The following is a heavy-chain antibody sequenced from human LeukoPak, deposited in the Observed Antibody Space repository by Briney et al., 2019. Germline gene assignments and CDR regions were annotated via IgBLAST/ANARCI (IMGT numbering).Heavy chain of an antibody. CDR1: GYTFTSYG. Sequence: ASVKVSCKASGYTFTSYGISWVPQAPGQGLEWMGWISAYNGNTNYAQKLHGRVTMTTDTSTSKVYMELRSLRSDDTAVYYCAREGDTAMGVVYYFDYWGQGTLVTVSS. V-gene: IGHV1-18*01. CDR3: AREGDTAMGVVYYFDY. CDR2: ISAYNGNT. D-gene: IGHD5-18*01. J-gene: IGHJ4*02.